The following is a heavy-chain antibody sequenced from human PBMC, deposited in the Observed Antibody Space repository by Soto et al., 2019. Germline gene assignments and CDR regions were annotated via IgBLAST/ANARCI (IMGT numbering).Heavy chain of an antibody. CDR1: GFTFSSYS. Sequence: GGSLRLSCAASGFTFSSYSMNWVRQAPGKGLEWVSSISSSSSYIYYADSVKGRFTISRDNAKNSLYLQMNSLRAEDTAVYYCARGAMYYDILTDSGVYYYMDVWGKGTTVTVSS. CDR3: ARGAMYYDILTDSGVYYYMDV. CDR2: ISSSSSYI. J-gene: IGHJ6*03. D-gene: IGHD3-9*01. V-gene: IGHV3-21*01.